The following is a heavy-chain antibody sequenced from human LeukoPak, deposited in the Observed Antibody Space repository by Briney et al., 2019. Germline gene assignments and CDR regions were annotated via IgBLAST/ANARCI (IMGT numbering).Heavy chain of an antibody. Sequence: SGGCLRLSCAASGFTFSSYGMHWVRQAPGKGLEWVAVISYDGSNKYYADSVKGRFTISRYNSKNTLYLQMNSLRAEDTAVYYCAKVDYYDSRDPDYWGQGTLVTVSS. D-gene: IGHD3-22*01. CDR1: GFTFSSYG. CDR3: AKVDYYDSRDPDY. V-gene: IGHV3-30*18. J-gene: IGHJ4*02. CDR2: ISYDGSNK.